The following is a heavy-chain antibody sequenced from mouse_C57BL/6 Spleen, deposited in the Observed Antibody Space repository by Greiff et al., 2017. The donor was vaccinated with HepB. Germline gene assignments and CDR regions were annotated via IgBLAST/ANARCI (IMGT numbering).Heavy chain of an antibody. CDR3: AAGGAYSNYNFDY. CDR1: GYTFTSYW. D-gene: IGHD2-5*01. CDR2: IHPNSGST. J-gene: IGHJ2*01. Sequence: VQLQQPGAELVKPGASVKLSCKASGYTFTSYWMHWVKQRPGQGLEWIGMIHPNSGSTNYNEKFKSKATLTVDKSSSTAYMQLSSLTSEDSAVYYCAAGGAYSNYNFDYWGQGTTLTVSS. V-gene: IGHV1-64*01.